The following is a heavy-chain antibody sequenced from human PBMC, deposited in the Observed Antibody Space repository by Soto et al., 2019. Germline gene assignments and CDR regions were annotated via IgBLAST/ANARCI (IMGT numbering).Heavy chain of an antibody. D-gene: IGHD3-22*01. CDR1: GYTFTSYG. Sequence: ASVKVSCKASGYTFTSYGISWVRQAPGQGLEWMGWISAYNGNTNYAQKFQERVTITRDMSTSTAYMELSSLRSEDTAVYYCAAGPYYYDSSGYYPLYYYYYGMDVWGQGTTVTVSS. V-gene: IGHV1-18*04. CDR2: ISAYNGNT. J-gene: IGHJ6*02. CDR3: AAGPYYYDSSGYYPLYYYYYGMDV.